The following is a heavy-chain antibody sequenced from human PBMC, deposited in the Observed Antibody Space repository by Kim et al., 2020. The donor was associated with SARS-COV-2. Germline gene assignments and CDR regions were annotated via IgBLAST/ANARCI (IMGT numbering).Heavy chain of an antibody. CDR3: ARGWAYYDSSEINAFDI. D-gene: IGHD3-22*01. V-gene: IGHV1-69*04. Sequence: SVKVSCKASGGTFSSYAISWVRQAPGQGLEWMGRIIPILGIANYAQKFQGRVTITADKSTSTAYMELSSLRSEDTAVYYCARGWAYYDSSEINAFDIWGQGTMVTVSS. CDR1: GGTFSSYA. CDR2: IIPILGIA. J-gene: IGHJ3*02.